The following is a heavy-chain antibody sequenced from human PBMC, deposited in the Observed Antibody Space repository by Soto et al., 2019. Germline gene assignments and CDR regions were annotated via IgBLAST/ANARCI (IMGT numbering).Heavy chain of an antibody. CDR1: GFTFSSYA. J-gene: IGHJ4*02. D-gene: IGHD3-16*01. V-gene: IGHV3-30-3*01. Sequence: QVQLVESGGGVVQPGRSLRLSCAASGFTFSSYAMHWFRQAPGKGLEWVAVISYDGSNKYYADSVKGRFTISRDNSKNTLYLQMNSLRAEDTAVYYCAKQTGVRFDYWGQGTLVTVSS. CDR2: ISYDGSNK. CDR3: AKQTGVRFDY.